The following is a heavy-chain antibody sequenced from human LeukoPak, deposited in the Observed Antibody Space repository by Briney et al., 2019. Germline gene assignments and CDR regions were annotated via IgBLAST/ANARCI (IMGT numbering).Heavy chain of an antibody. V-gene: IGHV1-18*01. CDR2: ISAYNGNT. J-gene: IGHJ1*01. CDR1: GYTFTSYG. D-gene: IGHD3-3*01. Sequence: GASVKVSCKASGYTFTSYGISWVRQAPGQGLEWMGWISAYNGNTNYAQKLQGRVTMTTDTSTSTAYMELRSLRSDDTAVYYCARGAHYDFWSVGLQHWGQGTLVTVSS. CDR3: ARGAHYDFWSVGLQH.